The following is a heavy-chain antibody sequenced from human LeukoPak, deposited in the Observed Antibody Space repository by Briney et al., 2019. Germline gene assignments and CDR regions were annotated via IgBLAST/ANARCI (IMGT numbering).Heavy chain of an antibody. D-gene: IGHD4-23*01. J-gene: IGHJ6*03. CDR3: ARESPPLTTVITKYYQYFMDV. CDR1: GYIFISHG. V-gene: IGHV1-18*04. CDR2: ISPHNGKT. Sequence: GASVKVSCEASGYIFISHGISWVRQAPGQGLEWMGWISPHNGKTEYAQKFQGRVSMTRDRSTSTGYMELRSLRSDDTAVYYCARESPPLTTVITKYYQYFMDVWGKGTTVTVSS.